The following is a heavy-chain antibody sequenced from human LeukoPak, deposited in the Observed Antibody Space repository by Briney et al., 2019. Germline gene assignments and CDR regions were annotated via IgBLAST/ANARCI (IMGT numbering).Heavy chain of an antibody. CDR3: AKELYGSGSYYNSY. V-gene: IGHV3-23*01. CDR2: SSGSGRST. D-gene: IGHD3-10*01. J-gene: IGHJ4*02. CDR1: VFTYSSYA. Sequence: QPGGSLRLSCAASVFTYSSYAMSGVRQAPGKGLEWVAASSGSGRSTYYADSVQGRFTNSRNNSNNTLYLQMNSLRAEDAAVYYCAKELYGSGSYYNSYWGQGTLVTVSS.